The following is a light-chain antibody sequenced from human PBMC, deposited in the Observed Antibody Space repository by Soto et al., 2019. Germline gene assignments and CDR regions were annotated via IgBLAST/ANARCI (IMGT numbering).Light chain of an antibody. CDR2: SAS. CDR1: QSISSY. J-gene: IGKJ3*01. CDR3: KQSYSTPFP. Sequence: DIQMTQSRSSLSASVGDRVTITCWASQSISSYLNGYKQKTGKAPKLLIYSASSLQSGLQSRFSGSGSGTDCTLTISGLQPADFSTYYSKQSYSTPFPFGPETKVDIK. V-gene: IGKV1-39*01.